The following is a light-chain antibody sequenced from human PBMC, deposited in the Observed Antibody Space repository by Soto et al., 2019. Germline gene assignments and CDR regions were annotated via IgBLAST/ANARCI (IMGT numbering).Light chain of an antibody. CDR1: SSDVGGYNY. CDR3: SSYTSSSSVV. J-gene: IGLJ2*01. CDR2: DVS. V-gene: IGLV2-14*01. Sequence: ALTQPASVSGSPGQSITISCTGTSSDVGGYNYVSWYQQHPGKAPKLMIYDVSNRPSGVSNRFSGSKSGNTASLTISGLQAEDEADYYCSSYTSSSSVVFGGGTKLTVL.